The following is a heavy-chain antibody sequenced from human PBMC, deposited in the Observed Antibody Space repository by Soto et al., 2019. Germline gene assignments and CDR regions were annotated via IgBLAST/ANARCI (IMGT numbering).Heavy chain of an antibody. V-gene: IGHV3-21*01. CDR3: ASWAAAGTPDLDY. J-gene: IGHJ4*02. Sequence: GGSLRLSCAASGFTFSSYSMNWVRQAPGKGLEWVSSISSSSSYIYYADSVKGRFTISRDNAKNSLYLQMNSLRAEDTAVYYCASWAAAGTPDLDYWGQGTLVTVSS. D-gene: IGHD6-13*01. CDR1: GFTFSSYS. CDR2: ISSSSSYI.